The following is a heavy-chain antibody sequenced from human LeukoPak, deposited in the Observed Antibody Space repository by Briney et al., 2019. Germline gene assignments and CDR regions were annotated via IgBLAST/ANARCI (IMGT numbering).Heavy chain of an antibody. Sequence: SETLSLTCAVYGGSFSGYYWSWIRQPPGKGLEWSGEINHSGSTNYNPSLKSRVTISVDTSKNQFSLKVTSVTAADTAVYYCASLMKAPRIDAFDIWGQGTTVTVSS. CDR3: ASLMKAPRIDAFDI. V-gene: IGHV4-34*01. CDR2: INHSGST. CDR1: GGSFSGYY. D-gene: IGHD3-16*01. J-gene: IGHJ3*02.